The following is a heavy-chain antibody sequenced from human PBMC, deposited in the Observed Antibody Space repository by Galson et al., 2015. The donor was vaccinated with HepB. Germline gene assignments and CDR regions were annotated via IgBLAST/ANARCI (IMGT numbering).Heavy chain of an antibody. CDR1: GFGFSSSW. D-gene: IGHD2-2*01. V-gene: IGHV3-74*01. Sequence: SLRLSCAASGFGFSSSWMQWVRRAPGKGLVWVSRISTDGSATSYADSVKGRFTISRDNAKNTLYLQMNSLRVEETAVYYCARDQSVYAPSWGQGILVTVSS. CDR3: ARDQSVYAPS. CDR2: ISTDGSAT. J-gene: IGHJ5*02.